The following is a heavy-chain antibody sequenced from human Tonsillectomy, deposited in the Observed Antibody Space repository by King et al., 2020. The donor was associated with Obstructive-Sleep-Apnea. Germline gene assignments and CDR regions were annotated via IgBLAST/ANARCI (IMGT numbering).Heavy chain of an antibody. V-gene: IGHV3-23*04. J-gene: IGHJ4*02. Sequence: VQLVESGGGLVQPGRSLRLSCAASGFTFSTYAMSWVRQAPGKGLEWVSGISGSGGSTYYADSVKGRFTISRDNSKNKLYLQLNNLRAEDTAVYYCAKDRRSSGSSAFDYWGQGSLVTVSS. CDR3: AKDRRSSGSSAFDY. CDR1: GFTFSTYA. D-gene: IGHD3-22*01. CDR2: ISGSGGST.